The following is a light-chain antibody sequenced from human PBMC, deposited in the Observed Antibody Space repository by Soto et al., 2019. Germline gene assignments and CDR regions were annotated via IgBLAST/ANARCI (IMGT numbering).Light chain of an antibody. CDR1: QSVTNR. CDR3: QQYKTWPPEYT. V-gene: IGKV3-15*01. CDR2: GAS. J-gene: IGKJ2*01. Sequence: EIVLTQSPATLSVSPGERATLSCRASQSVTNRLAWYQQKPGQAPRLLIYGASTRATAIPARFSGSGSGTEFTLTISSLQSEDFVVYYCQQYKTWPPEYTFGQGTKLEIK.